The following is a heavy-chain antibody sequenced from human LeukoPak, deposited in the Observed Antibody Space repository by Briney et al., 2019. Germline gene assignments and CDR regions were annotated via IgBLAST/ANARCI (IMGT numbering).Heavy chain of an antibody. V-gene: IGHV3-53*01. Sequence: GGSLRLSCAASGFTVSSNYMSWVRQAPGKGLEWVSVIYSGGSTYYADSVKGRFTISRDNSKNTLYLQMNSLRAGDTAVYYCARAKGGFKPYYFDYWGQGTLVTVSS. CDR2: IYSGGST. D-gene: IGHD5-12*01. CDR1: GFTVSSNY. CDR3: ARAKGGFKPYYFDY. J-gene: IGHJ4*02.